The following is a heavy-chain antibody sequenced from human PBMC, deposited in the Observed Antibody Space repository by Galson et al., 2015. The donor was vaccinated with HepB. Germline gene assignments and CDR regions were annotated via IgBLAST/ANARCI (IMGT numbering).Heavy chain of an antibody. D-gene: IGHD3-3*01. CDR3: ARDAYYDFWSGYYTGTTLDY. CDR1: GFTFSSYG. Sequence: LRLSCAASGFTFSSYGMHWVRQAPGKGLEWVAVIWYDGSNKYYADSVKGRFTISRDNSKNTLYLQMNSLRAEDTAVYYCARDAYYDFWSGYYTGTTLDYWGQGTLVTVSS. J-gene: IGHJ4*02. V-gene: IGHV3-33*01. CDR2: IWYDGSNK.